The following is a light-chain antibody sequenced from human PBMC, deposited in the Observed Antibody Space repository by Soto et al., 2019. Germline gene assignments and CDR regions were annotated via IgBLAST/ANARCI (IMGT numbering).Light chain of an antibody. Sequence: DIQLTQSPSSLSASVRDRFTMTCRVSQGISSYLNWYQQKPGKAPKLLIYAASSLQSGVPSRFSGSGSGTDFTLTISSLQPEDFATYYCQQSYSTPWTFGQGTKVDIK. CDR1: QGISSY. CDR2: AAS. V-gene: IGKV1-39*01. CDR3: QQSYSTPWT. J-gene: IGKJ1*01.